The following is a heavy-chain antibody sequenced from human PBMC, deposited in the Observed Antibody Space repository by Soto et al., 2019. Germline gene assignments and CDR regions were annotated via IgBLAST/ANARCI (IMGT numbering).Heavy chain of an antibody. CDR2: IFHSGRT. D-gene: IGHD2-21*02. CDR3: ARGHQVTTDYFSYYALEV. J-gene: IGHJ6*02. CDR1: GGSVSSSYY. V-gene: IGHV4-4*02. Sequence: SETLSLTCAVSGGSVSSSYYWSWVRQPPGKGLEWIGEIFHSGRTNYNPSLKSRVTMSVDKSNNLFSLKVTSMAAADTAIYYCARGHQVTTDYFSYYALEVWGQGTTVTVSS.